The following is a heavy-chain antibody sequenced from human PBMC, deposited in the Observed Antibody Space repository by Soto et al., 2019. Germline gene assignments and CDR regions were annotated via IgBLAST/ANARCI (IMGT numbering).Heavy chain of an antibody. CDR3: VREPDATYSSSWTNYFDY. V-gene: IGHV1-69*01. Sequence: QVQLVQSGAEVKKPGSSVKVSCKASGGTFSSYAISWVRQAPGQGLEWMGGIIPIFGTANYAQKFQGRVTITADESTSTAYMELSSLRSEDTAVYYCVREPDATYSSSWTNYFDYWGQGTLVTVSS. CDR1: GGTFSSYA. J-gene: IGHJ4*02. CDR2: IIPIFGTA. D-gene: IGHD6-13*01.